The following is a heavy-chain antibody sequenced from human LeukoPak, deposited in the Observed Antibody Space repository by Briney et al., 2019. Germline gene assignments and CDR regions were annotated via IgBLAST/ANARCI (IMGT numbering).Heavy chain of an antibody. CDR3: ARGKSGFSP. J-gene: IGHJ4*02. Sequence: ASVKVSCKPSGYTFTENYIHWVRQAPRHGLEWMGLINPYTGDTNYTEKFQGRVTMTRDTSVSTAYMHLSRLRSDDTAVYYCARGKSGFSPWGQGTPVTVSS. CDR1: GYTFTENY. D-gene: IGHD3-22*01. V-gene: IGHV1-2*02. CDR2: INPYTGDT.